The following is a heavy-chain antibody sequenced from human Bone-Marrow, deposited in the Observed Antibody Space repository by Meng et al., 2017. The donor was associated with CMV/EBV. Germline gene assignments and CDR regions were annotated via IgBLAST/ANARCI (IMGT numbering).Heavy chain of an antibody. V-gene: IGHV3-48*04. CDR2: ISSSSSTI. D-gene: IGHD6-13*01. Sequence: GESLKISCAASGFTFSSYSMNWVRQAPGKGLEWVSYISSSSSTIYYADSVKGRFTISRDNAKNSLYLQMNSLRAEDTAVYYCARDYGAAGPWGQGHLVNVAS. CDR3: ARDYGAAGP. CDR1: GFTFSSYS. J-gene: IGHJ5*02.